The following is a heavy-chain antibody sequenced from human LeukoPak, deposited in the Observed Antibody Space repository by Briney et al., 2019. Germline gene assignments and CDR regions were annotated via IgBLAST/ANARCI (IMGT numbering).Heavy chain of an antibody. CDR3: ARVVYSSGWSDY. V-gene: IGHV1-2*02. CDR1: GYTFTGYY. J-gene: IGHJ4*02. CDR2: INPNSGGT. D-gene: IGHD6-19*01. Sequence: GASVKVSCKASGYTFTGYYMHWVRQAPGQGLEWMGWINPNSGGTNHAQKFQGRVTMTRDTSISTAYMELSRLRSDDTAVYYCARVVYSSGWSDYWGQGTLVTVSS.